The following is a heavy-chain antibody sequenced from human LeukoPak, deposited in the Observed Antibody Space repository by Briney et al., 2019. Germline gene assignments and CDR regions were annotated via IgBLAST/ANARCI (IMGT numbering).Heavy chain of an antibody. CDR3: AKDQAWFTMIVVVSLDY. V-gene: IGHV3-30*02. Sequence: GGSLRLSCAASGFTFSSYGMHWVRQAPGKGLEWVAFIRYDGSNKYYADSVKGRFTISRDNSKNTLYLQMNSLRAEDTAVYYCAKDQAWFTMIVVVSLDYWGQGTQVTVSS. J-gene: IGHJ4*02. CDR1: GFTFSSYG. CDR2: IRYDGSNK. D-gene: IGHD3-22*01.